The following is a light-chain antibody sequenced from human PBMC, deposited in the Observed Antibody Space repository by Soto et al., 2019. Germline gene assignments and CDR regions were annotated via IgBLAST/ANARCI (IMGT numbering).Light chain of an antibody. CDR2: GAS. CDR3: QQYYNWPPHT. J-gene: IGKJ1*01. V-gene: IGKV3-15*01. CDR1: RSVTNN. Sequence: DIMMTQSPATLSVSPGERATLSCRASRSVTNNLAWYQQKPGQAPRPLIYGASTRATGIPARFSGSGSGTEFTLTISSLQSEDFAVYYCQQYYNWPPHTFGQGTKVDIK.